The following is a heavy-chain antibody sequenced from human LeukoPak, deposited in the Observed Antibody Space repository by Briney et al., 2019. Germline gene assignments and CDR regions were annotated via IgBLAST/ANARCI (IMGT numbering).Heavy chain of an antibody. Sequence: SETLSLTCAVSGGSLSGYYWTWIRQPPGKGLEWIGEINHSGSTNYNPSLKSRVTISVDTSRKQFFLRLSSVTAEDTAVYYCARARLTDYVWGRRTFDIWGQGTMVTISS. V-gene: IGHV4-34*01. D-gene: IGHD3-16*01. CDR2: INHSGST. J-gene: IGHJ3*02. CDR1: GGSLSGYY. CDR3: ARARLTDYVWGRRTFDI.